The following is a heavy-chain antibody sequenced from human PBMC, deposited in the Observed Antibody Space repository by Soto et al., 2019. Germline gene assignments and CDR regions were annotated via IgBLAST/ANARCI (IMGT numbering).Heavy chain of an antibody. CDR1: GFTFSSYA. V-gene: IGHV3-23*01. CDR3: AKDLGYSSSLGYYFDY. J-gene: IGHJ4*02. CDR2: IIGSGGST. D-gene: IGHD6-6*01. Sequence: GGSLRLSSAASGFTFSSYAMSWVGQALGKGLEWVSAIIGSGGSTYYADSVKGRFTISRDNSKNALYLKMNSLRAEDTAVYYCAKDLGYSSSLGYYFDYWGQGTLVTVSP.